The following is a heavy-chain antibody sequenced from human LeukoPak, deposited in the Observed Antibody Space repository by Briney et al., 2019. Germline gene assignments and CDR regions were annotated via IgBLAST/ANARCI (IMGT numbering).Heavy chain of an antibody. Sequence: SETLSLTCTVSGGSISSGDYYWSWIRQPPGKGLEWIGEINHSGSTNYNPSLKSRVTISVDTSKNQFSLKLSSVTAADTAVYYCAGFRFLEWLSYYFDYWGQGTLVTVSS. CDR3: AGFRFLEWLSYYFDY. D-gene: IGHD3-3*01. J-gene: IGHJ4*02. V-gene: IGHV4-39*07. CDR2: INHSGST. CDR1: GGSISSGDYY.